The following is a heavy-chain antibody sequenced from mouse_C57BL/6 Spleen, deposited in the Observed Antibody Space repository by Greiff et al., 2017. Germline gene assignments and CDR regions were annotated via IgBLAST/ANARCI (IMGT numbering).Heavy chain of an antibody. V-gene: IGHV1-69*01. D-gene: IGHD2-5*01. Sequence: VQLQQPGAELVMPGASVKLSCKASGYTFTSYWMPWVKQRPGQGLEWIGEIDPSDSYTNYNQKFKGKSTLTVDKSSSTASMQLSSLTSEDSAVYYCARGHYSNYFAYWGQGTLVTVSA. J-gene: IGHJ3*01. CDR1: GYTFTSYW. CDR2: IDPSDSYT. CDR3: ARGHYSNYFAY.